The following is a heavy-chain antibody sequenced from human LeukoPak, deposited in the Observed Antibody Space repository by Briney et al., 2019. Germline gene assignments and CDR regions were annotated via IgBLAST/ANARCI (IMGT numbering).Heavy chain of an antibody. D-gene: IGHD3-22*01. CDR3: ARGSHISSDYNLNCFDP. J-gene: IGHJ5*02. V-gene: IGHV3-48*03. Sequence: SGGSLRLSCAASGFTFSSYEMNWVRQAPGKGLEWVSYISSRDTTIYYADSVKGRFTISRDNAKNSLYLQMNSLRAEDTALYYCARGSHISSDYNLNCFDPWGQGTLVTVSS. CDR2: ISSRDTTI. CDR1: GFTFSSYE.